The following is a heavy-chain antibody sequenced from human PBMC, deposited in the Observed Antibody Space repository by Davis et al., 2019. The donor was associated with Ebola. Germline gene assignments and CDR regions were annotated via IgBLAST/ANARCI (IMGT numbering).Heavy chain of an antibody. CDR3: ARDTGQQLVGRDWFDP. CDR2: IIPIFGTA. Sequence: AASVKVSCKASGGTFSSYAISWVRQAPGQGLEWMGGIIPIFGTANYAQKFQGRVTITADKSTSTAYMELSSLRSEDTAVYYCARDTGQQLVGRDWFDPWGQGTLVTVSS. CDR1: GGTFSSYA. V-gene: IGHV1-69*06. J-gene: IGHJ5*02. D-gene: IGHD6-13*01.